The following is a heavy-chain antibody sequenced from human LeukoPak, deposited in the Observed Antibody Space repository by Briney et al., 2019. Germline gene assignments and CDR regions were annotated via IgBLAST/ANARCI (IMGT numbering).Heavy chain of an antibody. CDR3: ARDSSFAPFDY. CDR1: GFTFSSYW. J-gene: IGHJ4*02. V-gene: IGHV3-74*01. CDR2: IISDGSST. Sequence: PGGSLRLSCAASGFTFSSYWMHWVRQAPGEGLVWVSRIISDGSSTSYADSVKGRFTISRDNAKNTLYLQMNSLRAEDTAVYYCARDSSFAPFDYWGQGTLVTVSS. D-gene: IGHD2-2*01.